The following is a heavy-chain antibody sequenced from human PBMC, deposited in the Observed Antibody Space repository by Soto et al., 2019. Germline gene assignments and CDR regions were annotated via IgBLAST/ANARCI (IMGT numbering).Heavy chain of an antibody. CDR1: GFTFDDYA. V-gene: IGHV3-9*01. J-gene: IGHJ4*02. CDR3: AKDQDYGDFSNVFDY. CDR2: ISWNSGSI. Sequence: GGSLRLSCAASGFTFDDYAMHWVRQAPGKGLEWVSGISWNSGSIGYADSVKGRFTISRDNAKNSLYLQMNSLRAEDTALYYCAKDQDYGDFSNVFDYWGQGTLVTVSS. D-gene: IGHD4-17*01.